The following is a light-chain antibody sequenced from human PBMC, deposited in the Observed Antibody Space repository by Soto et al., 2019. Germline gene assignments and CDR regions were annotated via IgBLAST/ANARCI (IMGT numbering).Light chain of an antibody. CDR2: DAS. CDR3: LQYDTWPPGT. CDR1: EDVSSK. Sequence: IFMTQSPATLSVSPGGGATLSCRASEDVSSKLAWYQQKPGLPPRLVIYDASTRATGIPGRFSGSGSGKDFTLTISGLQSEDFAIYYCLQYDTWPPGTFGQGTKVEI. V-gene: IGKV3-15*01. J-gene: IGKJ1*01.